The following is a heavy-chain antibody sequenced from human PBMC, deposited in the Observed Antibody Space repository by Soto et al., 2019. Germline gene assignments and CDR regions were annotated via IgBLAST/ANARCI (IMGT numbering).Heavy chain of an antibody. Sequence: GSLRLSCAASGFKFSNYAMSWVRQAPGKGLEWVSLISATGGGTYYADSVKGRFTISRDNAKNTVSLQMNSLKDEDTAVYYCMRGNTGYGNFDYWGQGTLVTVSS. CDR2: ISATGGGT. D-gene: IGHD5-12*01. J-gene: IGHJ4*02. CDR1: GFKFSNYA. CDR3: MRGNTGYGNFDY. V-gene: IGHV3-23*01.